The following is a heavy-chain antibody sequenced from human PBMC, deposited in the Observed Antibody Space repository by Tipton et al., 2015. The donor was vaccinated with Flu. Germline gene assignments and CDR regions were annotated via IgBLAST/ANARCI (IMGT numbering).Heavy chain of an antibody. V-gene: IGHV3-53*01. CDR3: ARPHRQFSDNAFDI. D-gene: IGHD5-24*01. Sequence: SLRLSCVVSGFTVSSNYMTWVRQAPGKGLEWVSVIYSGGSTKYADSVKGRFTISRDNSKNTLYLQMNSLRAEDTAVYYCARPHRQFSDNAFDIWGQGTMVTVSS. J-gene: IGHJ3*02. CDR2: IYSGGST. CDR1: GFTVSSNY.